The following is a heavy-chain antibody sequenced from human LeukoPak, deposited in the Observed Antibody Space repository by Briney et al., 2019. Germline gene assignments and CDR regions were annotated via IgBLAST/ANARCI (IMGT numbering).Heavy chain of an antibody. CDR2: IQEDGSAT. V-gene: IGHV3-7*01. Sequence: GGSLRLSCAASGFIFSNYYMGWVRQAPGKGLEWVANIQEDGSATYYVDSVKGRFTISRDNAKNSLDLQMNSLRAEDTAVYFCARRKEVQTTFDCWGQGTLVTVSS. CDR3: ARRKEVQTTFDC. J-gene: IGHJ4*02. D-gene: IGHD1-14*01. CDR1: GFIFSNYY.